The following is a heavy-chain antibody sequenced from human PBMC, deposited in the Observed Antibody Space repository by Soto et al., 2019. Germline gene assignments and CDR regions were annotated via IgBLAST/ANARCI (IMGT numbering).Heavy chain of an antibody. J-gene: IGHJ6*02. CDR3: ARGRGSGVAAARCMDV. CDR2: IIPIFGTA. V-gene: IGHV1-69*01. Sequence: QVQLVQSGAEVKKPGSSVKVSCKASGGTFSSYAISWVRQAPGQGLEWMGGIIPIFGTANYAQRFQGRVTITADESTSTAYMGLSSLRSEDTAVYYCARGRGSGVAAARCMDVWGQGTTVTVSS. D-gene: IGHD2-15*01. CDR1: GGTFSSYA.